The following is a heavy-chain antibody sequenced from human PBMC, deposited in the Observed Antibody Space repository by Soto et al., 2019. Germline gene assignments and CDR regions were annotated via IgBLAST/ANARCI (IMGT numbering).Heavy chain of an antibody. Sequence: SETLSLTCTVSGGSISSYYWSWIRQPPGKGLEWIGYIYYSGSTNYNPSLKSRVTISVDTSKNQFSLKLSSVTAADTAVYYCARYSGYVGYWGQGTLVTVSS. V-gene: IGHV4-59*01. CDR1: GGSISSYY. CDR3: ARYSGYVGY. J-gene: IGHJ4*02. CDR2: IYYSGST. D-gene: IGHD1-26*01.